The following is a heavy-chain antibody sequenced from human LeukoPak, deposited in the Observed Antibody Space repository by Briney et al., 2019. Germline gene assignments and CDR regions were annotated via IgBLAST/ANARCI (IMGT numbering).Heavy chain of an antibody. D-gene: IGHD2-15*01. CDR2: ISSGSSTI. J-gene: IGHJ5*01. CDR1: GFTFSGYS. Sequence: GGSLRLSCAASGFTFSGYSMNWVRQAPGKGLEWVSYISSGSSTIYYADSVKGRFTISRDNAKNSLYLQMNSLRDEDTAVYYCVRGFGGRTDSWGQGTEVTVST. CDR3: VRGFGGRTDS. V-gene: IGHV3-48*02.